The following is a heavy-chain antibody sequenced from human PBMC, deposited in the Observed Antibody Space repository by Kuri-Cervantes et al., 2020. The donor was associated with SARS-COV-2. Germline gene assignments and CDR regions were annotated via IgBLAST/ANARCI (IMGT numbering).Heavy chain of an antibody. V-gene: IGHV1-18*01. J-gene: IGHJ4*02. CDR3: ARPLNYDFWSGPSPFDY. D-gene: IGHD3-3*01. CDR1: GYTFTSYD. CDR2: ISAYNGNT. Sequence: ASVKVSCKASGYTFTSYDISWVRQAPGQGLEWMGWISAYNGNTNYAQKLQGRVTMTTDTSTSTAYMELRSLRSDDTAVYYCARPLNYDFWSGPSPFDYWGQGTLVTVSS.